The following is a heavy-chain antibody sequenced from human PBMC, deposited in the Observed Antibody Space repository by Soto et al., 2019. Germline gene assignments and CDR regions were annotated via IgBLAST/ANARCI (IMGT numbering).Heavy chain of an antibody. V-gene: IGHV4-30-2*01. D-gene: IGHD3-22*01. CDR2: IYHSGST. J-gene: IGHJ4*02. CDR3: ARYDSSAKEVD. Sequence: SETLSLTCAVSGGSISSGGYSWSWIRQPPGKGLEWIGYIYHSGSTYYNPSLKSRVTISVDRSKNQFSLKLTSVTAADTAMYYCARYDSSAKEVDWGQGTLVTIS. CDR1: GGSISSGGYS.